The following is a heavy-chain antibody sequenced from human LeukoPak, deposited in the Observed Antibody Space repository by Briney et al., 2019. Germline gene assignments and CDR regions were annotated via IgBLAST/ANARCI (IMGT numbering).Heavy chain of an antibody. CDR1: GGSISSSSYY. CDR2: IYYSGST. V-gene: IGHV4-39*07. Sequence: PSETLSLTCTVSGGSISSSSYYWGWIRQPPGKGLEWIGSIYYSGSTYYNPSLKSRVTISVDTSKNQFSLKLSSVTAADTAVYYCARWTWIQLPGKYYYYYYMDVWGKGTTVTVSS. D-gene: IGHD5-18*01. J-gene: IGHJ6*03. CDR3: ARWTWIQLPGKYYYYYYMDV.